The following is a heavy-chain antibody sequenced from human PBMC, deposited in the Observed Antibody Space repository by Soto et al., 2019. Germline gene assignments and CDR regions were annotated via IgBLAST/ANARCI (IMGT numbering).Heavy chain of an antibody. J-gene: IGHJ4*02. CDR3: ARGLLHNY. CDR1: RDCLVREY. CDR2: IYYSGST. Sequence: PSETLCLTWTFHRDCLVREYWSWIRQPPGKGLEWIGYIYYSGSTNYNPSLKSRVTISVDTSKNQFSLKLSSVTAADTAVYYCARGLLHNYWGQGTLVTVSS. D-gene: IGHD1-26*01. V-gene: IGHV4-59*01.